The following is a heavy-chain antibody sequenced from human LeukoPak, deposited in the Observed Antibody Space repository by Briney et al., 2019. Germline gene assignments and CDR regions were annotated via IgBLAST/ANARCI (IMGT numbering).Heavy chain of an antibody. CDR2: IDPSDSYT. J-gene: IGHJ5*02. Sequence: GESLRISCKGSRYSFTSYWISWVRQMPGKGLEWMGRIDPSDSYTNYSPSFQGHVTISADKSISTAYLQWSSLKASDTAMYYCARGVWVAAAGNWFDPWGQGTLVTVSS. CDR1: RYSFTSYW. CDR3: ARGVWVAAAGNWFDP. D-gene: IGHD6-13*01. V-gene: IGHV5-10-1*01.